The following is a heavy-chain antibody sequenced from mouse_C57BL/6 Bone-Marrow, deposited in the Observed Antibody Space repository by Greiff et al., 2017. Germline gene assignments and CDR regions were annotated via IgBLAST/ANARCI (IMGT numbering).Heavy chain of an antibody. CDR3: ARGRGAY. CDR1: GYTFTSYW. V-gene: IGHV1-59*01. CDR2: IDPSDSYT. J-gene: IGHJ3*01. Sequence: QVQLQQSGAELVRPGTSVKLSCKASGYTFTSYWMHWVKQRPGQGLEWIGVIDPSDSYTNYNQKFKGKATLTVDTSSSTAYMKLSSLTSEDSAVYCCARGRGAYWGQGTLVTVSA.